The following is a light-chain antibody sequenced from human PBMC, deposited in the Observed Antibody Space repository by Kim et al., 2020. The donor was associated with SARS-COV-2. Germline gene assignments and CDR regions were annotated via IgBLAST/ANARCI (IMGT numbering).Light chain of an antibody. V-gene: IGKV1-16*01. CDR1: QGISDY. CDR2: AAS. J-gene: IGKJ1*01. CDR3: QQFKKYPWT. Sequence: DIQMTQSPSSLSASVGDRVTITCRASQGISDYLAWFQQEPGKAPKSLIYAASSLHSGVPSRFSGSGSGTDFTLTISSLQPEDVATYYCQQFKKYPWTFGQGTKVDIK.